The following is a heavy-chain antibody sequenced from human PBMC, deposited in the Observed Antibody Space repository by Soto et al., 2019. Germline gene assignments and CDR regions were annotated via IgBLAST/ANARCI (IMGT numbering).Heavy chain of an antibody. CDR2: INHSGST. V-gene: IGHV4-34*01. CDR1: GGSFSGYY. J-gene: IGHJ1*01. Sequence: PSETLSLTCVVYGGSFSGYYWSWIRQPPGKGPEWIGEINHSGSTNYNPSLKSRVTISIDTSKNEFALKLNSVIAADTAVYYCARVGYSGYDYTSEYFQYWGQGTVVTVSS. D-gene: IGHD5-12*01. CDR3: ARVGYSGYDYTSEYFQY.